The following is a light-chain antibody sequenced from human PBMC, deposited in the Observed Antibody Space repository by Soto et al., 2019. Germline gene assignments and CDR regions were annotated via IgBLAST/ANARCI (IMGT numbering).Light chain of an antibody. Sequence: EIVMTQSPATLSLYPGERATLSCRASQSVSTNLAWYQQKPGQAHRLLIFAAAARATGIPDRFSGSVSGTEFTLTISSLQSEDFAVYYGQQYKNWPTGTFGQGTQVEIK. CDR1: QSVSTN. V-gene: IGKV3-15*01. CDR2: AAA. J-gene: IGKJ1*01. CDR3: QQYKNWPTGT.